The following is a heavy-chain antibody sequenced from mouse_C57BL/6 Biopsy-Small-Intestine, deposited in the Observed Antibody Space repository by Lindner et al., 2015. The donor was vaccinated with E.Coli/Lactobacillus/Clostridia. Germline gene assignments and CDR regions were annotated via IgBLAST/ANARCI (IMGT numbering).Heavy chain of an antibody. CDR3: ARETTHDY. V-gene: IGHV1-26*01. Sequence: SVKVSCKASGYAFTAYYMHWMRQTPGQGLEWMGWINPNSGGTNYAQRFQGRVTLTRDTSSNTAYMELNRLTSDDTAVYYCARETTHDYWGQGTLVTVSS. CDR2: INPNSGGT. J-gene: IGHJ4*01. CDR1: GYAFTAYY.